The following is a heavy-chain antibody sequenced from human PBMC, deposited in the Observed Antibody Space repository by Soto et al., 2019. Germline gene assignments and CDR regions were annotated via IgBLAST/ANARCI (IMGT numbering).Heavy chain of an antibody. D-gene: IGHD6-25*01. CDR1: GFTFTNYF. J-gene: IGHJ6*02. CDR3: ARGDGRGSSGFYYYYGMDV. V-gene: IGHV1-46*01. CDR2: ISPYDGSI. Sequence: QVQLVQSGAEVKKPGASVKVSCKASGFTFTNYFFHWVRQAPRQGLEWMGIISPYDGSINYVQSLQGRVTMTSDTSTSTVYMELSSLRSEDTAVYYCARGDGRGSSGFYYYYGMDVWGHGTTVTVSS.